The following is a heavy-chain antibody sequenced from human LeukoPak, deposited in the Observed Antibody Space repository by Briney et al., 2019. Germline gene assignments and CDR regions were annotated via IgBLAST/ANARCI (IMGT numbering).Heavy chain of an antibody. CDR1: GGSFSNYY. J-gene: IGHJ4*02. CDR2: IDYSGST. D-gene: IGHD3-10*01. CDR3: AKAAKYYFGSDTYYYFDY. Sequence: PSETLSLTCAVYGGSFSNYYWSWVRQSPGKGLEWIGEIDYSGSTNSNPSLKSRVTMSVDTSKSQFSLSLSSVTSADTAVYYCAKAAKYYFGSDTYYYFDYWGQGILVTVSS. V-gene: IGHV4-34*01.